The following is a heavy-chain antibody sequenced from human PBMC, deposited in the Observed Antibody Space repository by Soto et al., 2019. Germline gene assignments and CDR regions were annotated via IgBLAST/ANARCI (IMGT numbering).Heavy chain of an antibody. D-gene: IGHD2-15*01. CDR3: VREFKGDLVVVVAARRSDFDS. CDR2: ISGSDDST. V-gene: IGHV3-23*01. Sequence: PGGSLRLSCAASGFTFSSYAMSWFRQAPGKGLEWVSVISGSDDSTYYADSVKGRFTISRDNAKNSLYLQMNSLRAEDTAMYYCVREFKGDLVVVVAARRSDFDSWGQGTLVTVSS. CDR1: GFTFSSYA. J-gene: IGHJ4*02.